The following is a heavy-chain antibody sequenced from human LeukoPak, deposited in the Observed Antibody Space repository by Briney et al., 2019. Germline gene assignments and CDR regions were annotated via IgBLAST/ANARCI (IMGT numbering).Heavy chain of an antibody. CDR3: ARGDGYSSSGYSDY. D-gene: IGHD6-13*01. CDR2: ISSTSIYT. CDR1: GFTFSDYY. V-gene: IGHV3-11*05. Sequence: GGSLRLSCAASGFTFSDYYMSWIRQAPGKGLEWVSDISSTSIYTNYADSVKGRFTISRDNAKNSLYLQVNSLRAEDTAVYYCARGDGYSSSGYSDYWGQGTLVTVSS. J-gene: IGHJ4*02.